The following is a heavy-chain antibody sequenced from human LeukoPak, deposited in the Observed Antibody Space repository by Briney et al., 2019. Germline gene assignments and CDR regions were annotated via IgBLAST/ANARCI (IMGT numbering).Heavy chain of an antibody. Sequence: SETLSLTCTVSGGSISSYYWSWIRQPPGKGLEWIGYIYYSGSTNYNPSLKSRVTISVDTSKNQFSLKLSSVTAADTSVYYCARVRAGRYFSSTSCSLYGMDVWGQGTTVTVSS. CDR1: GGSISSYY. CDR2: IYYSGST. D-gene: IGHD2-2*01. CDR3: ARVRAGRYFSSTSCSLYGMDV. J-gene: IGHJ6*02. V-gene: IGHV4-59*01.